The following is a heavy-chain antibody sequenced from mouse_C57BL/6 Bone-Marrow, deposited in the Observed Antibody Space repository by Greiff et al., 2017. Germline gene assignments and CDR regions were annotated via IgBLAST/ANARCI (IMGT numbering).Heavy chain of an antibody. D-gene: IGHD1-1*01. V-gene: IGHV1-78*01. Sequence: VQLQESDAELVKPGASVKISCKVSGYTFTDHTIHWMKQRPEQGLEWIGYIYPRDGSTKYNEKFKGKATLTADKSSSTAYMQLNSLTSEDSAVYFCATDLIYYGSSGGFAYWGQGTLVTVSA. CDR2: IYPRDGST. CDR1: GYTFTDHT. CDR3: ATDLIYYGSSGGFAY. J-gene: IGHJ3*01.